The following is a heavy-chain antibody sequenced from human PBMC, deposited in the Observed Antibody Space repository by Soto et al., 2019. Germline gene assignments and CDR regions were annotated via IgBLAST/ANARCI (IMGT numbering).Heavy chain of an antibody. D-gene: IGHD4-17*01. V-gene: IGHV3-33*01. CDR2: IWYDGSNK. J-gene: IGHJ6*02. CDR1: GFTFSSYG. Sequence: QVQLVESGGGVVQPGRSLRLSCAASGFTFSSYGMHWVRQAPGKGLEWVAVIWYDGSNKYYADSVKGRFTISRDNSKNTLYLQMNSLRAEDTAVYYCARDVTVTSPPYYYYGMDVWGQGTTVTVSS. CDR3: ARDVTVTSPPYYYYGMDV.